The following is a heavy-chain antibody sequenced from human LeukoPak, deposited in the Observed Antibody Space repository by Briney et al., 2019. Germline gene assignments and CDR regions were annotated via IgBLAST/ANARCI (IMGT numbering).Heavy chain of an antibody. V-gene: IGHV4-31*03. CDR3: ARDDDYYDSSGFDP. J-gene: IGHJ5*02. CDR2: IYYSGST. CDR1: GGSISSGGYY. Sequence: SQTLSLTCTVSGGSISSGGYYWSWIRQHPGKGLEWIGYIYYSGSTYYNPSLKSRVTISVDTSKNQFSLKLSSVTAADTAVYYCARDDDYYDSSGFDPWGQGALVTVSS. D-gene: IGHD3-22*01.